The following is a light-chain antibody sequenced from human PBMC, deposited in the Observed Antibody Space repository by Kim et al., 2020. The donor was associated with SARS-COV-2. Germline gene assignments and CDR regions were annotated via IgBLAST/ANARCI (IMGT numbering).Light chain of an antibody. J-gene: IGLJ3*02. CDR2: GKN. V-gene: IGLV3-19*01. Sequence: ALEQKVRITCQGDILRSYYSSWYQQKPGQASVLVIYGKNNRPSGIPDRFSGSSSGNTASLTITGAQAEDEADYFCNSRDSSGNHWVFGGGTQLTVL. CDR3: NSRDSSGNHWV. CDR1: ILRSYY.